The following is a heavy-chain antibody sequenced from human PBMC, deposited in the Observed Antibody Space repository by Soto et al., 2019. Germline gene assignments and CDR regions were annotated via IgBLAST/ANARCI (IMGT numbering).Heavy chain of an antibody. Sequence: SETLSLTCSVSGGSVSNKTYYWSWIRQPPGKRLEWIGYVYYSGTTNYNPSLKGRVTISVDLSKNQFSLRLSSVTTADTALYYCARTTAVPNTLRSRYFFDYWGQGTLVTV. D-gene: IGHD4-17*01. V-gene: IGHV4-61*01. CDR2: VYYSGTT. CDR1: GGSVSNKTYY. CDR3: ARTTAVPNTLRSRYFFDY. J-gene: IGHJ4*02.